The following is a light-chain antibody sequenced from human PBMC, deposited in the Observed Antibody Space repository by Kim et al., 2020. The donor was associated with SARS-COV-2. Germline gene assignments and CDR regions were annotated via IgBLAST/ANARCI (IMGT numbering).Light chain of an antibody. Sequence: SASVGDRVTITCRASQNINNWLAWYQQKPGKAPKLLIYEAISLQSGVPSRFTGSGFGSEFTLTISSLQPDDFATYYYQQYNSYWTFGQGTKVDIK. J-gene: IGKJ1*01. CDR2: EAI. CDR1: QNINNW. V-gene: IGKV1-5*03. CDR3: QQYNSYWT.